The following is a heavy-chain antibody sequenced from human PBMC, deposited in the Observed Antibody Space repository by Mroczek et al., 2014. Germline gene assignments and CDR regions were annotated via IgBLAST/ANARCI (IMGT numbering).Heavy chain of an antibody. CDR3: ARDRDSGSHGYYYYYMDV. V-gene: IGHV3-33*01. D-gene: IGHD1-26*01. CDR1: GFTFSSYG. CDR2: IWYDGSNK. Sequence: LVQSGEGVVQPREGPSRLSCAASGFTFSSYGMHWVRQAPGKGLEWVAVIWYDGSNKYYADSVKGRFTISRDNSKNTLYLQMNSLRAEDTAVYYCARDRDSGSHGYYYYYMDVWGKGTTVTVSS. J-gene: IGHJ6*03.